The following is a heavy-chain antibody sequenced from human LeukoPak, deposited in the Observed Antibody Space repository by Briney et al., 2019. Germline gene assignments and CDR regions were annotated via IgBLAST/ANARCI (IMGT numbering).Heavy chain of an antibody. CDR1: GYTFTSYG. V-gene: IGHV1-18*01. Sequence: ASVKVSCKASGYTFTSYGISWVRQAPGQGLEWLGWISGNNGDTSYAHNVDGRVTMTTDTSTSTGYMELRSLRSDDTAVYYCARTSITMVSSTWGQGTLVIVSS. CDR2: ISGNNGDT. D-gene: IGHD3-10*01. CDR3: ARTSITMVSST. J-gene: IGHJ4*02.